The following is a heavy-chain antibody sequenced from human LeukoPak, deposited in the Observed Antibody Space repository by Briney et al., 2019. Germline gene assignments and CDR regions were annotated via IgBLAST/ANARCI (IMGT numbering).Heavy chain of an antibody. D-gene: IGHD3-22*01. Sequence: GGSLRLSCAASGFTFSSYGMSWVRQAPGKGLEWVSAISGSGGSTYYADSVKGRFTISRDNSKNTLYLQMNSLRAEDTAVYYCAKDRAGGYYYDSSGYYWGQGTLVTVSS. CDR3: AKDRAGGYYYDSSGYY. V-gene: IGHV3-23*01. J-gene: IGHJ4*02. CDR2: ISGSGGST. CDR1: GFTFSSYG.